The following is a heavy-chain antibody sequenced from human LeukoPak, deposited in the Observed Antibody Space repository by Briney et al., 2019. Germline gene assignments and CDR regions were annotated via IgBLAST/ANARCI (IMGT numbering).Heavy chain of an antibody. CDR3: AKGSGYNWNHFDS. CDR1: GLVFDDYA. V-gene: IGHV3-9*03. J-gene: IGHJ4*02. CDR2: NSWKRGSI. D-gene: IGHD1-20*01. Sequence: PGRSLRLSCAVSGLVFDDYAMHWVRQAPGKGPEWVAGNSWKRGSIEYADSVEARCTISRDNAKKSMSLGMNSLRAEDMALYYCAKGSGYNWNHFDSWAQGTLVTVSS.